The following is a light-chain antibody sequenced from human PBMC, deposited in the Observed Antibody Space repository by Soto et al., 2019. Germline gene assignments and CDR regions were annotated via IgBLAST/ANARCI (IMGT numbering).Light chain of an antibody. Sequence: EIVLTQSPGTLSLSPGERATLSCRASRSVTNNYVAWYQRKPGQAPRLLIYGASSRATDIPGRFSGTGSGTDFSLTITRLELEDFAVYYCHPYGSSPPTFGQGTKVEI. CDR2: GAS. J-gene: IGKJ1*01. V-gene: IGKV3-20*01. CDR3: HPYGSSPPT. CDR1: RSVTNNY.